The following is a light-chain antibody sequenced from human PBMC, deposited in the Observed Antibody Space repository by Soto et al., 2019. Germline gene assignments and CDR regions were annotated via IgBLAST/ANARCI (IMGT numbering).Light chain of an antibody. CDR2: GAF. CDR3: QQYKNWPLLT. V-gene: IGKV3-15*01. Sequence: EIVMTQSPATLSVSPGERATLSCRASQSVSSNLAWYQQKPGQAPRLLIYGAFTRATGIPVRFSGSGSGTEFTLTISSLQSEDFAIDYCQQYKNWPLLTFGGGTKVEIK. J-gene: IGKJ4*01. CDR1: QSVSSN.